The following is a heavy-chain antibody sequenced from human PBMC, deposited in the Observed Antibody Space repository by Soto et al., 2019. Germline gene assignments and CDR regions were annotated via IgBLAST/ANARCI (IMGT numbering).Heavy chain of an antibody. Sequence: QVQLQESGPGLVKPSETLSLTCTVSGGFVSSGSYFWSWIRQPPGKGLEWIGYIYYSGSTNYNPSLKSRVTISVDTSKNQFSLKLSSVTAADTAVYYCARDYSSSSNYYYYYGMDVWGQGTTVTVSS. CDR1: GGFVSSGSYF. V-gene: IGHV4-61*01. D-gene: IGHD6-6*01. CDR3: ARDYSSSSNYYYYYGMDV. CDR2: IYYSGST. J-gene: IGHJ6*02.